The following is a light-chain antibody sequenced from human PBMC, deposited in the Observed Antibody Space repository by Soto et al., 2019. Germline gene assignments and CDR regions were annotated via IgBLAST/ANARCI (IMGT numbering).Light chain of an antibody. CDR1: SSDVGSYNL. CDR2: EGS. CDR3: CSYAGSSPS. V-gene: IGLV2-23*01. Sequence: QSVRAQPASVSGSPGQSITISCTGTSSDVGSYNLVSWYQQHPGKAPKLMIYEGSKRPSGVSNRFSGSKSGNTASLTISGLQAEDEADYYCCSYAGSSPSFGGGTQLTVL. J-gene: IGLJ3*02.